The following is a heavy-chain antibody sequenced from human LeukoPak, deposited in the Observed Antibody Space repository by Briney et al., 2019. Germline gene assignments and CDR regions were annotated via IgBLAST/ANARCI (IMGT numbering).Heavy chain of an antibody. CDR1: DFSISSGYY. Sequence: SETLSLTCTVSDFSISSGYYWGWIRQPPGKGLEWIGSIYYSGSTYYNPSLKSRVTISVDTSKNQFSLKLSSVTAADTAVYYCARLLAAAGIDYWGQGTLVTVSS. CDR2: IYYSGST. J-gene: IGHJ4*02. V-gene: IGHV4-38-2*02. D-gene: IGHD6-13*01. CDR3: ARLLAAAGIDY.